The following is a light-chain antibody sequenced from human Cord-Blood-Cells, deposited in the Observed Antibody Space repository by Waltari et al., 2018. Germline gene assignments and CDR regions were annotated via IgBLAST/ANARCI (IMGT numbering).Light chain of an antibody. CDR2: GNS. J-gene: IGLJ3*02. CDR1: SSNIGAGYD. V-gene: IGLV1-40*01. CDR3: QSYDSSLSGPWV. Sequence: QSVLTQPPSVSGAPGQRVTISCTGSSSNIGAGYDVHGYQQLPGTAPKLLIYGNSNRPSGVPDRCSGSKSGTSASLAITGLQAEDEADYYGQSYDSSLSGPWVFGGGTKLTVL.